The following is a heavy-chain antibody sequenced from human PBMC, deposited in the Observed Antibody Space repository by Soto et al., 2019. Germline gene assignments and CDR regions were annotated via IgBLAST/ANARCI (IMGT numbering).Heavy chain of an antibody. D-gene: IGHD2-15*01. Sequence: QLQLVESGGGLVQPGGSLRLSCAASGFTFSDYYMSWIRQAPGKGLEWLSSISSGGQGIYYADSLKGQFTISRDNAKNSLYLQMNSLRDEDTAIYYWARVVPSQYENTRYYGMDVWGQGTTVTVS. V-gene: IGHV3-11*01. J-gene: IGHJ6*02. CDR3: ARVVPSQYENTRYYGMDV. CDR1: GFTFSDYY. CDR2: ISSGGQGI.